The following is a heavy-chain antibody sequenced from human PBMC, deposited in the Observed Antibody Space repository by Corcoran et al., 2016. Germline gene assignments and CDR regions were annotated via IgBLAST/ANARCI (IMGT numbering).Heavy chain of an antibody. Sequence: EVQLVESGGGVVRPGGSLRLSCAASGFTFDDYGMSWVRQAPGKGLEWVSGINWNGGSKGYADSVKGRFTISRDNAKNSLYLQMNSLRAEDTALYYCARDLARFVEWFSGGMDVWGQGTTVTVSS. CDR1: GFTFDDYG. J-gene: IGHJ6*02. D-gene: IGHD3-3*01. V-gene: IGHV3-20*04. CDR2: INWNGGSK. CDR3: ARDLARFVEWFSGGMDV.